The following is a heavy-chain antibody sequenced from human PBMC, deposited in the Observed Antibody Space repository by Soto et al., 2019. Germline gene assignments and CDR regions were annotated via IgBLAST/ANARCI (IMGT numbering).Heavy chain of an antibody. CDR2: ISSSSSTT. D-gene: IGHD3-9*01. CDR1: GFTFSSYS. J-gene: IGHJ4*02. Sequence: PGGSLRLSCAASGFTFSSYSMNWVRQAPGKGLGWVSYISSSSSTTYYADSVKGRFTISRDSSKNTLYLQMNSLRDEDTAVYYCASGPGPTNYYDILTGPQGILDYWGQGTLVTVSS. V-gene: IGHV3-48*02. CDR3: ASGPGPTNYYDILTGPQGILDY.